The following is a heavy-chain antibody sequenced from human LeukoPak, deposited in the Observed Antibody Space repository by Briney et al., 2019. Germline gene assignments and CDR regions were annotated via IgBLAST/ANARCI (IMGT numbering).Heavy chain of an antibody. D-gene: IGHD6-19*01. V-gene: IGHV1-69*06. Sequence: GASVKVSCKASGGTFSSYAISWVRQAPGQGLEWMGGIIPIFGTANYAQKFQGRVTITVDKSTSTAYMELSSLRSEDTAVYYCARTGYSSGWDYYYYYMDVWGKGTTVTISS. J-gene: IGHJ6*03. CDR1: GGTFSSYA. CDR3: ARTGYSSGWDYYYYYMDV. CDR2: IIPIFGTA.